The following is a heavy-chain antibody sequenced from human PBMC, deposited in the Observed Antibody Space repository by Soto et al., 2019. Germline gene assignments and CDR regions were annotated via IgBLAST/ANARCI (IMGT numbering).Heavy chain of an antibody. Sequence: GRSLRLSCAASGFTFSNLAMNWVRQAPGKGLEWVSYISTGDSPIYYADSVKGRFTISRDNAKKSLYLQMIGLRAEDTAVYYCATVCRFCSGSNSLYWGRGTLVTVSS. CDR2: ISTGDSPI. D-gene: IGHD2-15*01. CDR3: ATVCRFCSGSNSLY. V-gene: IGHV3-48*03. CDR1: GFTFSNLA. J-gene: IGHJ4*02.